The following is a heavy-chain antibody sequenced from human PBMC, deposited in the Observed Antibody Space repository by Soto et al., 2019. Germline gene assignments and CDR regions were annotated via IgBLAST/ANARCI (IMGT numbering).Heavy chain of an antibody. D-gene: IGHD5-12*01. CDR2: IYYSGST. CDR3: ARIKMATINFDY. Sequence: KPSETLSLTCTVSGGSVSSGSYYWSWIRQPPGKGLEWIGYIYYSGSTNYNPSLKSRVTISVDTSKNQFSLKLSSVTAADTAVYYCARIKMATINFDYWGQGTLVTVSS. V-gene: IGHV4-61*01. CDR1: GGSVSSGSYY. J-gene: IGHJ4*02.